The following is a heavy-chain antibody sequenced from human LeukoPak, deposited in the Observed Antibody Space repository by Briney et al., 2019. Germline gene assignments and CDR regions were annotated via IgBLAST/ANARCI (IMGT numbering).Heavy chain of an antibody. CDR1: GFTFSSYG. J-gene: IGHJ6*02. D-gene: IGHD4-11*01. CDR3: AKDRSNYGMDV. Sequence: GALRLSCAASGFTFSSYGMHWVRQAPGKGLEWVAVIWYDGSNKYYADSVKGRFTISRDNSKNTLYLQMNSLRAEDTAVYYCAKDRSNYGMDVWGQGTTVTVSS. CDR2: IWYDGSNK. V-gene: IGHV3-30*02.